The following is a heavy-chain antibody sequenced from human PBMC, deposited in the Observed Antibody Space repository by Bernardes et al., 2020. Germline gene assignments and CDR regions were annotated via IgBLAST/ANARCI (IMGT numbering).Heavy chain of an antibody. D-gene: IGHD3-10*01. Sequence: ASVKVSCKASGYTFSDYLINWVRQAPGQGLEWMGRITPNSGVTHYAQKFQGRVTLTRDTYISTAYMELNRLTSDDSAVYYCARDSGVGSGSPSDWFDPWGQGTLVTVSS. CDR3: ARDSGVGSGSPSDWFDP. CDR1: GYTFSDYL. CDR2: ITPNSGVT. J-gene: IGHJ5*02. V-gene: IGHV1-2*06.